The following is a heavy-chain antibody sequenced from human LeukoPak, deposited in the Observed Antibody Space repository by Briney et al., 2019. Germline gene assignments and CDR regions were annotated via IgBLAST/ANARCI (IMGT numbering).Heavy chain of an antibody. CDR2: ISGSGDST. Sequence: GGSLRLSCVASGFTFRSYGMSWVRQAPGKGLEWVSSISGSGDSTYYADSVKGRFTISRDNSKNTLYLQMNSLRAEDMAVYYCAKGGIAAAGIYYGMDVWGQGTLVTVSS. D-gene: IGHD6-13*01. V-gene: IGHV3-23*01. J-gene: IGHJ6*02. CDR1: GFTFRSYG. CDR3: AKGGIAAAGIYYGMDV.